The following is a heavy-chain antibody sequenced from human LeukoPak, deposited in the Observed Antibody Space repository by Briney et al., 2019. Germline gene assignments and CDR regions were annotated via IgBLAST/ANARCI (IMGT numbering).Heavy chain of an antibody. V-gene: IGHV1-2*02. CDR1: AITFTVYY. CDR3: ARSGYLYGNDY. CDR2: INHNSGGT. D-gene: IGHD5-18*01. J-gene: IGHJ4*02. Sequence: ASVTVSFTASAITFTVYYIHWVRQAPGQGLDRMGWINHNSGGTNYAQKFQGRVTMTSDTSISTVYMELSRLRSDDTAMYYCARSGYLYGNDYWGQGTLVTVSS.